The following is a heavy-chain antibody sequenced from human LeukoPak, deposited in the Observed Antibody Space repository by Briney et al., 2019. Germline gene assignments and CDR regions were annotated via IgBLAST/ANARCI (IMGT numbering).Heavy chain of an antibody. V-gene: IGHV4-59*01. CDR2: IYYSGST. Sequence: SETLSLTCTVSGESISGFYWTWIRQPPGKGLEWIGYIYYSGSTNYNPSLKSRVTISVDTSKNQFSLKLSSVTAADTAVYYCASGYSYGFDYWGQGTLVTVSS. J-gene: IGHJ4*02. CDR1: GESISGFY. CDR3: ASGYSYGFDY. D-gene: IGHD5-18*01.